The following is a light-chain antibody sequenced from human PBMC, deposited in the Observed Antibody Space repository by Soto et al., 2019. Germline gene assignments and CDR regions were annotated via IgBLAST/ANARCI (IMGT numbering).Light chain of an antibody. V-gene: IGLV2-14*01. J-gene: IGLJ1*01. CDR3: GSYTSTDTPFV. CDR1: STDVGGYNY. CDR2: EVS. Sequence: QSVLAQPSSVSGSPGQSITISCTGTSTDVGGYNYVSWYQHHPGKGPKLSIYEVSNRPSGVSDRFSGSKSGNKASLIISNLEAADESDYYCGSYTSTDTPFVFGTGTKAPS.